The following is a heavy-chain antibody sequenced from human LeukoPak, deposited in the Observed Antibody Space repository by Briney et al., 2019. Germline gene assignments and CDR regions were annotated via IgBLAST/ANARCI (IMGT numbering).Heavy chain of an antibody. CDR3: ARERTSVAEYFQH. J-gene: IGHJ1*01. CDR1: GGSISSSNW. D-gene: IGHD1-14*01. CDR2: IYHSGST. V-gene: IGHV4-4*02. Sequence: SRTLSLTCAVSGGSISSSNWGSWVRQPPGKGLVWIGEIYHSGSTNYNPSLKSRVTISVDKSKNQFSLKLSSVTAADTAVYYCARERTSVAEYFQHWGQGTLVTVSS.